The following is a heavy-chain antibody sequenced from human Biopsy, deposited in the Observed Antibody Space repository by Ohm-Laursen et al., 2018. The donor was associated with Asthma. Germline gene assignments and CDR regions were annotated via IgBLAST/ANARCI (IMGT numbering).Heavy chain of an antibody. CDR2: IWYDGSNK. J-gene: IGHJ6*02. V-gene: IGHV3-33*01. Sequence: SLRLSCTASGFTFSSYGMHWVRQAPGKGLEWVAVIWYDGSNKYYADSVKGRFTISRDNSKNTLYLQMNSLRAEDTAVYYCARGGLGYCSSTSCYQNYYYGMDVWGQGTTVTVSS. CDR1: GFTFSSYG. CDR3: ARGGLGYCSSTSCYQNYYYGMDV. D-gene: IGHD2-2*01.